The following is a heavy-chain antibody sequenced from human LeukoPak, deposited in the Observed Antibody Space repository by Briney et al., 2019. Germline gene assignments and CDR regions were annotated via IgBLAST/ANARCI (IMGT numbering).Heavy chain of an antibody. D-gene: IGHD6-19*01. CDR3: ARLEIAVAGTSFDY. CDR2: ISAYNGNT. Sequence: ASVKVSCKASGYTFTSYGISWVRQAPGQGPEWMGWISAYNGNTNYAQKLQGRVTMTTDTSTSTAYMELRSLRSDDTAVYYCARLEIAVAGTSFDYWGQGTLVTVSS. J-gene: IGHJ4*02. CDR1: GYTFTSYG. V-gene: IGHV1-18*01.